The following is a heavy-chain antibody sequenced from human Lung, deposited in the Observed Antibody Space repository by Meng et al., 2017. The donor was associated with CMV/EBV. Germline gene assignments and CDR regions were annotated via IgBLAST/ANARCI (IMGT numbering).Heavy chain of an antibody. CDR3: ARAAARPSDWSDP. J-gene: IGHJ5*02. D-gene: IGHD6-6*01. CDR2: IYGDDEK. Sequence: SGSTPVTPTNTLTLTYIFAGCSTSSSGVGVGWIRQPSGKALECLAIIYGDDEKHYSPSLESRLPVTKDTSKNQVVLTMTNMVPVDTATYYCARAAARPSDWSDPWGQGTLVTVSS. CDR1: GCSTSSSGVG. V-gene: IGHV2-5*02.